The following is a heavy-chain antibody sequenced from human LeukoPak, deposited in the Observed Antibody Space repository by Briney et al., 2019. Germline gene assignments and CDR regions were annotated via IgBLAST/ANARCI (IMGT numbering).Heavy chain of an antibody. CDR2: ISGSGDDT. Sequence: GGSLRLSCAASGFTFSTYAMSWVRQAPGKGLEWASTISGSGDDTYYADAVKGRFTISRDNSKNTLYLQMNSLRAEDTAVYYCAKGPSLGITAFYFDYWGQGTLVTVSS. J-gene: IGHJ4*02. CDR3: AKGPSLGITAFYFDY. V-gene: IGHV3-23*01. CDR1: GFTFSTYA. D-gene: IGHD1-20*01.